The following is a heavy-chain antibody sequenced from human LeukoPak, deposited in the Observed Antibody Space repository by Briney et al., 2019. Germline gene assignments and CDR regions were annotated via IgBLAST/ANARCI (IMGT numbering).Heavy chain of an antibody. CDR1: GYTITSYD. D-gene: IGHD3-22*01. Sequence: ASVKVSCKASGYTITSYDINWGRQATGQGLEWMGWMNPNSGNTGYAQKFQGRVTMTRNTSISTAYMELSSLRSEDTAVYYCARAPGSSGYYSFDYWGQGTLVTVSS. J-gene: IGHJ4*02. CDR2: MNPNSGNT. CDR3: ARAPGSSGYYSFDY. V-gene: IGHV1-8*01.